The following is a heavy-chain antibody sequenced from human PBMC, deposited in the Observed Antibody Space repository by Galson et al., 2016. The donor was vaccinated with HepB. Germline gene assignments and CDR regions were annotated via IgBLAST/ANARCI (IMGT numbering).Heavy chain of an antibody. J-gene: IGHJ6*03. CDR2: ISAGGAGT. Sequence: SLRLSCAASEFSTNNYAMSWVRQAPGKGLEWVSGISAGGAGTYYADSVKGRFTISRDNSKSAVYLQMNSLRAEDTAVYYCASPWEVTDDWYMDVWGRGTTVTVSS. V-gene: IGHV3-23*01. CDR3: ASPWEVTDDWYMDV. D-gene: IGHD2-21*02. CDR1: EFSTNNYA.